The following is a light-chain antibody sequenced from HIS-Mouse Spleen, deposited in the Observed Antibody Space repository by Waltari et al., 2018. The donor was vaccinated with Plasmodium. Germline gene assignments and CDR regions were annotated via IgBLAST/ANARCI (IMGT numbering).Light chain of an antibody. CDR1: ALPKKS. V-gene: IGLV3-10*01. CDR2: EDS. J-gene: IGLJ3*02. CDR3: YSTDSSGNHRV. Sequence: SYELTQPPSVSVSPGPTARITCSGDALPKKSAYWYQQKSVQAPVLVIYEDSKRPSGIPERFSGSSSGTMATLTISGAQVEDEADYYCYSTDSSGNHRVFGGGTKLTVL.